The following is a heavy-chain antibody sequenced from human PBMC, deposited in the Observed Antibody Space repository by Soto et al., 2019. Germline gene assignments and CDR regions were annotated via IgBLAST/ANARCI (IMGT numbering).Heavy chain of an antibody. CDR1: GFTFSSYS. D-gene: IGHD6-6*01. Sequence: EVQLVESGGGLVKPGGSLRLSCAASGFTFSSYSMNWVRQAPGKGLEWVSSISSSSSYIYYADSVKGRFTISRDNAKNSLYLQMNSLRAEDTAVYYCARDRSNSPDYFDFWGQGTLVTVSS. V-gene: IGHV3-21*01. CDR2: ISSSSSYI. J-gene: IGHJ4*02. CDR3: ARDRSNSPDYFDF.